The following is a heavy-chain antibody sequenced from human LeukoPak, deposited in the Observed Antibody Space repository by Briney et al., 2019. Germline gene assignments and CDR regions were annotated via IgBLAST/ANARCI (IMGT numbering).Heavy chain of an antibody. V-gene: IGHV4-39*07. J-gene: IGHJ4*02. CDR1: GSSISSSSYY. CDR2: IYYSGST. Sequence: KPSETLSLTCTVSGSSISSSSYYWGWIRQPPGKGLEWIGSIYYSGSTYYNPSLKSRVTISVDTSKNQFSLKLSSVTAADTAVYYCARGGYSYGTHSDYWGQGTLVTVSS. D-gene: IGHD5-18*01. CDR3: ARGGYSYGTHSDY.